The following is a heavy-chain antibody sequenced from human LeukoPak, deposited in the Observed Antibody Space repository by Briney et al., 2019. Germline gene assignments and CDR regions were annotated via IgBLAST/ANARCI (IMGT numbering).Heavy chain of an antibody. Sequence: PGGSLRLSCTASGFIFNDFWMSWVRQPPGKGLEWIGSIYYSGSTYYNPSLKSRVTISVDTSKNQFSLKLSSVTAADTAVYYCARPGIAAAGTRYYYYMDVWGKGTTVTVSS. CDR3: ARPGIAAAGTRYYYYMDV. CDR2: IYYSGST. J-gene: IGHJ6*03. V-gene: IGHV4-39*01. CDR1: GFIFNDFW. D-gene: IGHD6-13*01.